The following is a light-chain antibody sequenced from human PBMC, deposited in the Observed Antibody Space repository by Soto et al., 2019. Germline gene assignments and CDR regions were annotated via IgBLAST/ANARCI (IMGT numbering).Light chain of an antibody. CDR2: LNSDGGH. V-gene: IGLV4-69*01. CDR1: SGHSSYA. J-gene: IGLJ2*01. Sequence: QPVLTQSPSASASLGASVKLTCTLSSGHSSYAIAWHQQQPEKGPRYLMKLNSDGGHRKGDGIPGRFSGSSSGAERYLTISSLQSEDEADYCCQTWGSGIRVVFGGGTKLTVL. CDR3: QTWGSGIRVV.